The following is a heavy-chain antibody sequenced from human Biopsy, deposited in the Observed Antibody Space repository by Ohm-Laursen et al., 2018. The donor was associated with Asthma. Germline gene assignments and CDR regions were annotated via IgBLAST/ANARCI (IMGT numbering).Heavy chain of an antibody. V-gene: IGHV3-30*19. J-gene: IGHJ4*02. CDR1: GFTFMTYG. CDR2: GGSYYDGGLK. Sequence: SLRLSCAASGFTFMTYGIHWVRQVPGKGLEWVAGGGSYYDGGLKYYADSVNGRFTVSRDDSKNTLYLQMNSLRPDDTAVYYCARDVMEWYLPAFDFWGQGTLVTVSS. D-gene: IGHD3-3*01. CDR3: ARDVMEWYLPAFDF.